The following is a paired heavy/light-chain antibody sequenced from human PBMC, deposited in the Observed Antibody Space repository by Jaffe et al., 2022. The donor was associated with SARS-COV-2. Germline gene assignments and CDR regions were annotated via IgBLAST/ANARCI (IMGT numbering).Heavy chain of an antibody. V-gene: IGHV1-46*04. Sequence: QVQVVQSGAEVKKPGASVKVACKVSGYPFTSNYIHWVRQAPGQGLEWMGVINPNGGATTYAQKLEGRVTMTRDTSTRTVYMELSSLTSEDTAVYYCARGAVVGDNFFDHWGQGTLVTVSS. CDR2: INPNGGAT. D-gene: IGHD2-2*01. CDR3: ARGAVVGDNFFDH. CDR1: GYPFTSNY. J-gene: IGHJ4*02.
Light chain of an antibody. CDR3: QQLNSFPLT. CDR1: QGINSF. Sequence: DIQLTQSPSFLSASVGDRVTVTCRASQGINSFLAWYQQKPGKAPQLLIYAASTLQSGVPSRFSGSGSGTEFTLTISSLQPEDFATYYCQQLNSFPLTFGGGTKVEIK. V-gene: IGKV1-9*01. J-gene: IGKJ4*01. CDR2: AAS.